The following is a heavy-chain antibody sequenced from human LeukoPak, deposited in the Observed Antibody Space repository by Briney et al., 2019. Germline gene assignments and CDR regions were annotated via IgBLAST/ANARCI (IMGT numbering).Heavy chain of an antibody. CDR2: IKQDGTEI. J-gene: IGHJ6*02. CDR1: GFTFNNYW. D-gene: IGHD6-19*01. CDR3: ASNSIAVAGSHGMDV. Sequence: GGSLRLSCAASGFTFNNYWMTWSRQAPGKGLEWVANIKQDGTEIFYVDSVRGRFIISRDNAENSLYLQMNSLRVEDTAVYYCASNSIAVAGSHGMDVWGQGTTVTVSS. V-gene: IGHV3-7*03.